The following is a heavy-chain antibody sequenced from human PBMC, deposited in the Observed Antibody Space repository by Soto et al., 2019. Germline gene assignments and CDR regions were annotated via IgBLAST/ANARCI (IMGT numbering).Heavy chain of an antibody. J-gene: IGHJ5*02. CDR3: AKSLGGFGDH. V-gene: IGHV4-4*07. Sequence: SETLSLTCTVSGGSISSYYWSWIRQPAGKGLEWIGRIYSSGSTKYNPSLKSRVTMSVDTSKNQFSLNLSSVTAADTAIYYCAKSLGGFGDHWGQGTLVTVSS. CDR1: GGSISSYY. CDR2: IYSSGST. D-gene: IGHD3-16*01.